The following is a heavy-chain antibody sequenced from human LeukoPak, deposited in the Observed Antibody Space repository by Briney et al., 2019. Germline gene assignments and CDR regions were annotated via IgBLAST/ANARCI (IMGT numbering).Heavy chain of an antibody. J-gene: IGHJ4*02. D-gene: IGHD3-10*01. CDR1: GGSISSSSYY. Sequence: PPETLSLTCTVSGGSISSSSYYWGWIRQPPGKGLEWIGSVYYSGSTNYNPSLKSRVTISVDTSKNQFSLKLSSVTAADTAVYYCARVEPINTLLDYYGSGSYYTAFTYWGQGTLVTVSS. CDR2: VYYSGST. CDR3: ARVEPINTLLDYYGSGSYYTAFTY. V-gene: IGHV4-39*07.